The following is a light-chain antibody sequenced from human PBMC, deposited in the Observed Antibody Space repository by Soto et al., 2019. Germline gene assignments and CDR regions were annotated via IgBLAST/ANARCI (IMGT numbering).Light chain of an antibody. J-gene: IGLJ1*01. Sequence: QSALTHPASGSGSPGEASTISCPGTSSDVGGYIHVSWYKQHPVKAPKLMIYEVSKRPSGVSNRFSGSKSGNTASLTISGLQAEDEADYYCSSYTSSNTLYVFGTGTKVHVL. V-gene: IGLV2-14*01. CDR2: EVS. CDR1: SSDVGGYIH. CDR3: SSYTSSNTLYV.